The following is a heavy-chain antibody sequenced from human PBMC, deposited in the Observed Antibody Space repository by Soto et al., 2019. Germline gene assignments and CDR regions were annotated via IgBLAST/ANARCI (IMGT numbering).Heavy chain of an antibody. Sequence: PGGSLRLSCAASGLTFSGHWMIWVRQTPGEGLQWVAAIKPDGSETFYVDSVKGRFTISRDNARNSLFLQMDSLRAEDTAVYYCTSRPSGMTYHAVFDFWGQGTLVTVSS. CDR1: GLTFSGHW. D-gene: IGHD2-21*02. CDR2: IKPDGSET. J-gene: IGHJ4*02. V-gene: IGHV3-7*03. CDR3: TSRPSGMTYHAVFDF.